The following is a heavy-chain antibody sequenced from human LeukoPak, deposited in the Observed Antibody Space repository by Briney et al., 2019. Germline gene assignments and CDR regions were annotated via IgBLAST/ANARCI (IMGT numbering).Heavy chain of an antibody. V-gene: IGHV1-69*13. CDR2: IIPIFGTA. D-gene: IGHD5-12*01. Sequence: SVKVSCTASGYTFTNYYMHWVRQAPGQGLEWMGGIIPIFGTANYAQKFQGRVTITADESTSTAYMELSSLRSEDTAVYYCARSVEWLRDYYFDYWGQGTLVTVSS. CDR1: GYTFTNYY. J-gene: IGHJ4*02. CDR3: ARSVEWLRDYYFDY.